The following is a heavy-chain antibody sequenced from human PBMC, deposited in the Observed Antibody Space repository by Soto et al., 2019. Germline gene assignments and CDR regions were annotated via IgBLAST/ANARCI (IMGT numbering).Heavy chain of an antibody. J-gene: IGHJ5*02. CDR1: GGSFSGYY. V-gene: IGHV4-34*01. CDR3: ARVRDWFGP. CDR2: IDHSGYT. Sequence: SETLSLTCAVYGGSFSGYYWNWIRQPPGKGLEWIGEIDHSGYTNYNPSLKSRVTISVDTSKNQFSLRLTSVTAADTAVHYCARVRDWFGPWGQLTLVTVSS. D-gene: IGHD1-1*01.